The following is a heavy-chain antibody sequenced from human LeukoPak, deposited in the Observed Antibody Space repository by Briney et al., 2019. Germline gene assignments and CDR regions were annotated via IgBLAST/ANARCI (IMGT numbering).Heavy chain of an antibody. D-gene: IGHD1-20*01. CDR3: VPLNWNPPGDFDR. J-gene: IGHJ4*02. V-gene: IGHV3-7*01. CDR1: GFTFSSNW. Sequence: GGSLRLSCAASGFTFSSNWMSWVRQAPGKGLEWVANIKQDGSDKYYVDSVKGRFTISKDNAKNSLFLQMNSLRVEDTAVYYCVPLNWNPPGDFDRWGQGTLVTVSS. CDR2: IKQDGSDK.